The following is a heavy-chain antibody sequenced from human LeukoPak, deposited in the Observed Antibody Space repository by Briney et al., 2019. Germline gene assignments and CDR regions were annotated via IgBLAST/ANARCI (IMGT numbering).Heavy chain of an antibody. CDR2: ISSSSSTI. Sequence: GGSLRLSCAASGFTFSSYSMSWVRQAPGKGLEWVSYISSSSSTIYYADSVKGRFTISRDNAKNSLYLQMNSLRDEDTAVYYCARDDPSSSGWFLLRGYYFDYWGQGTLVTVSS. J-gene: IGHJ4*02. CDR3: ARDDPSSSGWFLLRGYYFDY. V-gene: IGHV3-48*02. D-gene: IGHD6-19*01. CDR1: GFTFSSYS.